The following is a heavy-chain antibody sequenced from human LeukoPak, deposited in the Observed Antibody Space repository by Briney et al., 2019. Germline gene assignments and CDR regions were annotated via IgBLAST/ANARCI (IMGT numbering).Heavy chain of an antibody. V-gene: IGHV4-30-2*01. CDR1: GGSISSGGYS. J-gene: IGHJ4*02. CDR3: ARARYGSGIVD. Sequence: SETLSLTCAVSGGSISSGGYSWSWIRQPPGKGLEWIGYIYHSGSTYYNPSLKSRVTISVDRSKNQFSLKLSSVTAADTAVYYCARARYGSGIVDWGQGTLVTVSS. CDR2: IYHSGST. D-gene: IGHD3-10*01.